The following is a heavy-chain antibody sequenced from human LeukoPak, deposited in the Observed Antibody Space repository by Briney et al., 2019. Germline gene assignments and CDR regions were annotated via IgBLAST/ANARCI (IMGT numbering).Heavy chain of an antibody. CDR2: ISSSSSYI. J-gene: IGHJ3*02. V-gene: IGHV3-21*01. CDR1: GFTFSSYR. CDR3: ARDCSSTSCYLAFDI. Sequence: KSGGSLRLSCAASGFTFSSYRMNWVRQAPGKGLEWVSSISSSSSYIYYADSVKGRFTISRDNAKNSLYLQMNSLRAEDTAVYYCARDCSSTSCYLAFDIWGQGTMVTVSS. D-gene: IGHD2-2*01.